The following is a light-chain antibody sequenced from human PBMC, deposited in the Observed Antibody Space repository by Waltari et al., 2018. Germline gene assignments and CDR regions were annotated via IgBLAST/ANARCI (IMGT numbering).Light chain of an antibody. CDR3: QQYYSTPYT. CDR2: WAS. J-gene: IGKJ2*01. CDR1: QSDVYSSNNKNY. Sequence: IVMIQSPDPLAVSLGERATINCKSSQSDVYSSNNKNYLAWYQQKPGQPPKLLIYWASTPESGVPDRCSGSGSGTDFTLTIISLHAEDVAVYYCQQYYSTPYTFGQGTKLEIK. V-gene: IGKV4-1*01.